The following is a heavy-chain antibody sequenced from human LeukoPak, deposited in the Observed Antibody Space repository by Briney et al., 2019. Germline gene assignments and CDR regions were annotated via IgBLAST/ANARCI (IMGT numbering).Heavy chain of an antibody. CDR3: ASVSAISSWFYHGMDV. J-gene: IGHJ6*02. CDR1: GFTFSDYY. CDR2: ISSSSSYT. Sequence: PGGSLRLSCAASGFTFSDYYMSWIRQAPGKGLEWVSYISSSSSYTNYADSVKGRFTISRDNAKNSLYLQMNSLRAEDTAVYYCASVSAISSWFYHGMDVWGQGTTVTVSS. D-gene: IGHD6-13*01. V-gene: IGHV3-11*06.